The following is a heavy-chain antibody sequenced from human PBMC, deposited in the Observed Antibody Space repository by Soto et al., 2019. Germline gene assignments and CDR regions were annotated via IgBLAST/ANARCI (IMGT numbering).Heavy chain of an antibody. CDR2: LSGNSGTT. V-gene: IGHV3-23*01. J-gene: IGHJ4*02. D-gene: IGHD3-3*01. Sequence: EVQVLESGGGLVQPGGSLRLSCAASGFTFSTYAMTWVRQAPGKGLEWVSALSGNSGTTYFADSVKGRFTISRDNSRNTVYLHMSSLSAEDTALYYCAKCSEFTIFPQHDSWGQGTLVTVTS. CDR3: AKCSEFTIFPQHDS. CDR1: GFTFSTYA.